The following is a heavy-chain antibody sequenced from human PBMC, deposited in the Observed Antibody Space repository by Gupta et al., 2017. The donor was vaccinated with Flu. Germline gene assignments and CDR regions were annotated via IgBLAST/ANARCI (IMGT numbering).Heavy chain of an antibody. D-gene: IGHD3-16*01. CDR2: VNWNGDTI. CDR1: GFTFDDSG. Sequence: EQLVESGGGLVRPGGYLRPSGAASGFTFDDSGMNWVRQDPGKGLELVYGVNWNGDTIGDAESGKGRFTISRDNAKNSLYLQMNRLGAEDTAFYYCARGESYYYYYMDVWGKGTTVIVS. V-gene: IGHV3-20*04. J-gene: IGHJ6*03. CDR3: ARGESYYYYYMDV.